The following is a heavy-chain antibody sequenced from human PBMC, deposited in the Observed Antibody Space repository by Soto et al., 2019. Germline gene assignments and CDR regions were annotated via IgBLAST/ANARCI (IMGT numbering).Heavy chain of an antibody. CDR3: ARVAASAAVYFDY. D-gene: IGHD6-13*01. V-gene: IGHV3-48*03. CDR2: ISSSGNTI. Sequence: SGGGLVQSGGSLRLSCAASGFTFSSYEMNWVRQAPGKGLEWVSYISSSGNTIYYADSVKGRFTISRDNAKNSLYLQMNSLRAEDTAVYFCARVAASAAVYFDYWGQGTLVTVSS. J-gene: IGHJ4*02. CDR1: GFTFSSYE.